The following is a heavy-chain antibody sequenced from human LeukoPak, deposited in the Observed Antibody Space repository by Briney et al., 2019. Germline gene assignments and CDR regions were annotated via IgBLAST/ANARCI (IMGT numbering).Heavy chain of an antibody. V-gene: IGHV3-15*01. CDR1: GFTFSTAW. CDR2: IKSKTDGGTT. Sequence: GGSLRLSCAASGFTFSTAWVSWVRQAPGKGLEWVGRIKSKTDGGTTDYAAPVKGRFTISRDDSKNTLYLQMNSLKTEDTAVYYCTTDMYYDFWSGYDRARYYYYGMDVWGQGTTVTVSS. CDR3: TTDMYYDFWSGYDRARYYYYGMDV. J-gene: IGHJ6*02. D-gene: IGHD3-3*01.